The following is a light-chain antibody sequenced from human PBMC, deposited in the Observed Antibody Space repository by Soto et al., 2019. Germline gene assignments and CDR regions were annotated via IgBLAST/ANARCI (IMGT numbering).Light chain of an antibody. Sequence: DIQMTQSPSFLSASVGDRVTITCRASQSIRNYLNWYHQKPGKAPNLLISTASSLQSGVPSRFSGSGSGTDFTLTISDLQPEDFATYYCQQSYSTPITFGQGTRLEI. J-gene: IGKJ5*01. CDR2: TAS. CDR1: QSIRNY. V-gene: IGKV1-39*01. CDR3: QQSYSTPIT.